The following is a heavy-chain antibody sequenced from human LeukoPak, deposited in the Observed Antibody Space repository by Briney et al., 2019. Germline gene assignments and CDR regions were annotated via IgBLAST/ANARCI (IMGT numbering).Heavy chain of an antibody. Sequence: GGSLRLSCAASGFTFSSYSMKWVRQAPGKGLEWVSSISSSSSYIYYADSVKGRFTISRDNAKNSLYLQMNSLRAEDTAVYYCARGFERDSYYYYYYGMDFWGQGTTVTVSS. CDR1: GFTFSSYS. CDR2: ISSSSSYI. V-gene: IGHV3-21*01. CDR3: ARGFERDSYYYYYYGMDF. J-gene: IGHJ6*02. D-gene: IGHD5-18*01.